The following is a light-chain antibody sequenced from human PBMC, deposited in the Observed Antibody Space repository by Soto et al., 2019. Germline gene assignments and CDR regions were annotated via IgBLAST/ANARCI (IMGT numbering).Light chain of an antibody. CDR3: SSYAGSNNWV. J-gene: IGLJ3*02. CDR2: EVS. Sequence: QSALTQPPSASGSPGQSVTISCTGTSSDFGGYNYVSWYQQHPGKAPKLMIYEVSKRPSGVPDRFSGSKSGNTASLTVSGLQAEDEADYYCSSYAGSNNWVFGGGTKVTVL. V-gene: IGLV2-8*01. CDR1: SSDFGGYNY.